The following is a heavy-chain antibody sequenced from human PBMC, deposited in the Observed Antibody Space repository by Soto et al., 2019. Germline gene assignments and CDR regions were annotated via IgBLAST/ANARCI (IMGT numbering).Heavy chain of an antibody. Sequence: PGGSLRLSCAASGFTFSSYAMSWVRQAPGKGLEWVSAISGSGGSTYYADSVKGRFTISRDNSKNTLYLQMNSLRAEDTAVYYCAKDSGSRRNVQSRGWADYWGPAPLLTVSS. CDR3: AKDSGSRRNVQSRGWADY. D-gene: IGHD6-19*01. CDR2: ISGSGGST. V-gene: IGHV3-23*01. CDR1: GFTFSSYA. J-gene: IGHJ4*02.